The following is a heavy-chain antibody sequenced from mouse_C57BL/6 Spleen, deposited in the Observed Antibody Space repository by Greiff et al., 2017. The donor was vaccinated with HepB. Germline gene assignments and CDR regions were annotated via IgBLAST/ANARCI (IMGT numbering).Heavy chain of an antibody. D-gene: IGHD1-1*01. CDR1: GYTFTSYW. CDR2: IYPGSGST. J-gene: IGHJ2*01. V-gene: IGHV1-55*01. CDR3: ARRGRNYYGSLDY. Sequence: QVQLQQPGAELVKPGASVKMSCKASGYTFTSYWITWVKQRPGQGLEWIGDIYPGSGSTNYNEKFKSTATLTVDTSSSTAYMQLSSLTSEDSAVYYCARRGRNYYGSLDYWGQGTTLTVSS.